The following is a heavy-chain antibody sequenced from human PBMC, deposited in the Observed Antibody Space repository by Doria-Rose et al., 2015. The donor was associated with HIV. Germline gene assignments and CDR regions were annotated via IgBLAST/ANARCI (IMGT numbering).Heavy chain of an antibody. J-gene: IGHJ4*02. CDR2: IFYTGST. D-gene: IGHD1-26*01. V-gene: IGHV4-59*01. CDR1: GGSISHYY. CDR3: ARVLSGTYDY. Sequence: VQLQEWGPGLVKPLETLSLTCSVSGGSISHYYWSWIRQPPGKGLEYIGDIFYTGSTNYSPSLKSRVSISIDTSKNKFSLRLSSVTAADTAVYYCARVLSGTYDYWGQGTLVTVSS.